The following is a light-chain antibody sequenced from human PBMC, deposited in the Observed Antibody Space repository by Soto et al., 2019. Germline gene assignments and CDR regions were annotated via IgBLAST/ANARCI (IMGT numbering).Light chain of an antibody. V-gene: IGKV3-15*01. CDR1: QRVSNH. CDR3: QQYNNWPPAYT. CDR2: AAS. J-gene: IGKJ2*01. Sequence: ETVMTQSPVTLSVSPGDTATLSCRASQRVSNHFAWYQQKPGQAPRLLIYAASTRAAGVPVRFSGSGSETEFTLTISSLQSEDFAVYYCQQYNNWPPAYTFGQGTKVDIK.